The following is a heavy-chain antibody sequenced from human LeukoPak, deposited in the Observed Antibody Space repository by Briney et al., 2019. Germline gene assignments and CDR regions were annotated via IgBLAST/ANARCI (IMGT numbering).Heavy chain of an antibody. Sequence: KTSETLSLTCTVSGGSISSYYWSWIRQPPGKGLEWIGYIYYSGSTNYNPSLKSRVTISVDPSKNQFSLKLSSVTAADTAVYYCARGPPYSSSWYIYWGQGTLVTVSS. V-gene: IGHV4-59*12. D-gene: IGHD6-13*01. CDR3: ARGPPYSSSWYIY. CDR2: IYYSGST. J-gene: IGHJ4*02. CDR1: GGSISSYY.